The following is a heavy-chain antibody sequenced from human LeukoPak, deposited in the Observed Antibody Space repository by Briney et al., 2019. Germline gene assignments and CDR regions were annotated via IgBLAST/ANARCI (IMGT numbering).Heavy chain of an antibody. J-gene: IGHJ4*02. CDR2: IYHSGST. D-gene: IGHD3-10*01. CDR3: ARQTSYYSGSGSYYPGYYFDY. Sequence: SETLSLTCAVSGYSINSGYYCGWIRQPPGKGLEWIGIIYHSGSTYYNPSLRSRVTISVDTSKNQFSLKLSSVTAADTAVYYCARQTSYYSGSGSYYPGYYFDYWGQGTLVTVSS. V-gene: IGHV4-38-2*01. CDR1: GYSINSGYY.